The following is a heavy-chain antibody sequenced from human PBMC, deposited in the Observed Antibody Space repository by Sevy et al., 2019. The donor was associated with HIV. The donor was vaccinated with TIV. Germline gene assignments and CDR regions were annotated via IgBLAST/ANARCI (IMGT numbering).Heavy chain of an antibody. CDR2: ISFDGNKR. CDR3: AKGEGYCSGGSCNPGVS. Sequence: GGSLRLSCAASGFTFSSHGMHWVRRAQGKGLEWVGLISFDGNKRYYPDSVKGRFTISRDNSKNTLYLQMNGLRAEDTAVYYCAKGEGYCSGGSCNPGVSWGQGTLVTVSS. CDR1: GFTFSSHG. D-gene: IGHD2-15*01. V-gene: IGHV3-30*18. J-gene: IGHJ5*02.